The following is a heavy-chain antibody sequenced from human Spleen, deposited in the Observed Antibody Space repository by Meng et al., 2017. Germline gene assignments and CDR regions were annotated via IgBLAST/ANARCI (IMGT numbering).Heavy chain of an antibody. CDR1: GFSFSSHA. CDR3: ARDGYSYGSAYDY. D-gene: IGHD5-18*01. Sequence: AWGVAGLLPGRSLTLSCASSGFSFSSHARHWVRQAPGKGLEWVAVISYDGSNKYYADSVKGRFTISRDNSKNTLYLQMNSLRAEDTAVYYCARDGYSYGSAYDYWGQGTLVTVSS. V-gene: IGHV3-30*01. CDR2: ISYDGSNK. J-gene: IGHJ4*02.